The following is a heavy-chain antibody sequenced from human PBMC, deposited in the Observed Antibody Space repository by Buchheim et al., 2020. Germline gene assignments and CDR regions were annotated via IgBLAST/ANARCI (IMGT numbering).Heavy chain of an antibody. CDR3: ARGPRICSSVRCDVPYYSYYGLDV. CDR2: IEHSGSI. V-gene: IGHV4-34*01. Sequence: QVQLQQWGARLLKPSETLSLTCDVSGGPFSGNYWTWIRQTPGKGLEWIGDIEHSGSINYSPSLKSRVSMSADRSKSQVALILSSVTAANTAVYYCARGPRICSSVRCDVPYYSYYGLDVWGQGTT. D-gene: IGHD2-2*01. CDR1: GGPFSGNY. J-gene: IGHJ6*02.